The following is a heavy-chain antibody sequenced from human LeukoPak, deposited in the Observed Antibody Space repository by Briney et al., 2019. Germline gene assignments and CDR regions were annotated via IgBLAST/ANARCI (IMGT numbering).Heavy chain of an antibody. D-gene: IGHD3-22*01. CDR1: GYSCTSYW. V-gene: IGHV5-51*01. CDR2: IYPGDSDT. J-gene: IGHJ6*03. CDR3: ATQVSGYYDSSGFKPKYYYYYYMDV. Sequence: GESLKISCKGSGYSCTSYWIGWVRQMPGKGLEWTGIIYPGDSDTRYSPSFQGQVTISADKSISTAYLQWSSLKASDTAMYYCATQVSGYYDSSGFKPKYYYYYYMDVWGKGTTVTVSS.